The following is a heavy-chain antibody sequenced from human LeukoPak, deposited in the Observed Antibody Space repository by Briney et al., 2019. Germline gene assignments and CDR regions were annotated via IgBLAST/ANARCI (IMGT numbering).Heavy chain of an antibody. CDR2: INGDGSTT. D-gene: IGHD3-16*01. CDR3: ARVSIGAWYFDL. CDR1: GFTFSSYW. J-gene: IGHJ2*01. V-gene: IGHV3-74*01. Sequence: GGSLRLSCAASGFTFSSYWMHWVRQAPGKGLVWVSRINGDGSTTTYADSVTGRFTISRDSAKNTQYLQMNRLGAEDTAVYYCARVSIGAWYFDLWGRGTLVTVSS.